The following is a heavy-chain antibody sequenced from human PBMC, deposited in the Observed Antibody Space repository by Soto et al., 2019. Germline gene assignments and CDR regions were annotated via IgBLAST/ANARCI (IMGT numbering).Heavy chain of an antibody. CDR1: GDSVSSNSAA. Sequence: SQTLSLTCAISGDSVSSNSAAWNWIRQSPSRGLEWLGRTYYRSKWYNDYAVSVKSRITINPDTSKNQFSLQLNSVTPEDTAVYYCARGFSADSGYGFSYFDYWGQGTLVTVSS. CDR3: ARGFSADSGYGFSYFDY. V-gene: IGHV6-1*01. D-gene: IGHD5-12*01. CDR2: TYYRSKWYN. J-gene: IGHJ4*02.